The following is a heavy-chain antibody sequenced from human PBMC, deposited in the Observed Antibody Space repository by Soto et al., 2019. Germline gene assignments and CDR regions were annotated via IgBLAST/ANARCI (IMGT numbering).Heavy chain of an antibody. D-gene: IGHD2-8*01. J-gene: IGHJ4*02. CDR3: ARACITGVLDY. CDR2: IGTAGDA. V-gene: IGHV3-13*04. CDR1: GFTFSSYD. Sequence: EVQLVESGGGLVQPGGSLRLSCAASGFTFSSYDMHWVRQVTGKGLEWVSAIGTAGDAYYPNSVKGRFTISRENVKNSLYLQMNSLRAGDTAVYYCARACITGVLDYLGQGTLVTVSS.